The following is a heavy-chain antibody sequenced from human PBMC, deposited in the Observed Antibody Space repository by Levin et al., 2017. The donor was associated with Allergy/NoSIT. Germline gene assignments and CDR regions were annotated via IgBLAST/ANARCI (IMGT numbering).Heavy chain of an antibody. Sequence: PGGSLRLSCAASGFTVSSNYMSWVRQAPGKGLEWVSVIYSGGSTYYADSVKGRFTISRDNSKNTLYLQMNSLRAEDTAVYYCARSGWTHYDAFDIWGQGTMVTVSS. CDR1: GFTVSSNY. CDR3: ARSGWTHYDAFDI. D-gene: IGHD3/OR15-3a*01. V-gene: IGHV3-53*01. J-gene: IGHJ3*02. CDR2: IYSGGST.